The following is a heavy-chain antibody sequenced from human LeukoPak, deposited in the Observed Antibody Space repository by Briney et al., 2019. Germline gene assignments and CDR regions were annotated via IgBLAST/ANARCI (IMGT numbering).Heavy chain of an antibody. CDR2: IHRDGTST. V-gene: IGHV3-74*01. Sequence: GGSLRLSCAASGFTFSTYWMHWVRQIPGKGLVWVSRIHRDGTSTHYADSVRGRFSISRGNAKNSLYLQMNSLRAEDTAVYYCARDAGGYGFYGDYWGQGTLVTVSS. J-gene: IGHJ4*02. CDR3: ARDAGGYGFYGDY. CDR1: GFTFSTYW. D-gene: IGHD5-18*01.